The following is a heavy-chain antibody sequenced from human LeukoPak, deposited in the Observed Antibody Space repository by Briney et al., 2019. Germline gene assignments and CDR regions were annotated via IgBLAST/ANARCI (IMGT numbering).Heavy chain of an antibody. D-gene: IGHD2-8*01. CDR1: GYTFTGYY. CDR2: INPNSGGT. CDR3: ATLDPAECTNGVCYTFDY. V-gene: IGHV1-2*06. Sequence: ASVKVPCKASGYTFTGYYMHWVRQAPGQGLEWMGRINPNSGGTNYAQKFQGRVTMPRDTTISTAYMELSRLRSDDTAVYYCATLDPAECTNGVCYTFDYRGQGTLVTVSS. J-gene: IGHJ4*02.